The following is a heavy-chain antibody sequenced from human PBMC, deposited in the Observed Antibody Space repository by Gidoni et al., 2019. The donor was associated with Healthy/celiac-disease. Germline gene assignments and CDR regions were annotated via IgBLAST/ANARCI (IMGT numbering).Heavy chain of an antibody. CDR3: ARGGPVPATAIYY. CDR1: GFPFSSYA. D-gene: IGHD2-21*02. Sequence: QVQLVESGGGVVQPGRSLRLSCAASGFPFSSYAMHWVRQAPGKGLEWVAVISYDGSNKYYADSVKGRFTISRDNSKNTLYLQMNSLRAEDTAVYYCARGGPVPATAIYYWGQGTLVTVSS. CDR2: ISYDGSNK. J-gene: IGHJ4*02. V-gene: IGHV3-30*04.